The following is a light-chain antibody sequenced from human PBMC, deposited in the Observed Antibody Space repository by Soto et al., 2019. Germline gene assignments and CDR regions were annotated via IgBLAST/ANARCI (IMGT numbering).Light chain of an antibody. V-gene: IGKV1-5*03. J-gene: IGKJ1*01. Sequence: DTQMTQSPSTLSASVGDRVTITCRASQSISSWLAWYQQKPGKAPKLLIYKASSLERGVPSMFSGSGSGTEFTLTISSLQPDDFATYYCQQYNSYSRTFGQGTKVEIK. CDR1: QSISSW. CDR2: KAS. CDR3: QQYNSYSRT.